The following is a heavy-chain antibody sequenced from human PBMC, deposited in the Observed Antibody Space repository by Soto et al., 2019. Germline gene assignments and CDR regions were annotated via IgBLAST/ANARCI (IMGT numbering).Heavy chain of an antibody. Sequence: GGSLRLSCAASGFTFSSYSMNWVRQAPGKGLEWVSYISSSSSTIYYADSVKGRFTISRDNSKNTLYLQMNSLRAEDTAVYYCAKDLGSGSYLFDAFDIWGQGTMVTVSS. CDR3: AKDLGSGSYLFDAFDI. D-gene: IGHD1-26*01. V-gene: IGHV3-48*01. CDR1: GFTFSSYS. J-gene: IGHJ3*02. CDR2: ISSSSSTI.